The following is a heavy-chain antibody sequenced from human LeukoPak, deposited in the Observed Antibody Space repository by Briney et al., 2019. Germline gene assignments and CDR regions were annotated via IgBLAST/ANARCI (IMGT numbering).Heavy chain of an antibody. J-gene: IGHJ4*02. Sequence: PGGSLRLSCAASGFTFSSYGMHWVRQAPGKGLEWVAVISYDGSNKYYADSVKGRFTISRDNSKNTLYLQMNSLRAEDTAVYYCAKGDYVDYWGQGTLVTVSS. CDR3: AKGDYVDY. CDR1: GFTFSSYG. V-gene: IGHV3-30*18. CDR2: ISYDGSNK.